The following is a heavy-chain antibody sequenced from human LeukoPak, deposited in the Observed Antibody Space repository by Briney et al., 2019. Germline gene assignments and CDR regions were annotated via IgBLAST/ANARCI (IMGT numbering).Heavy chain of an antibody. V-gene: IGHV3-23*01. CDR2: ISGSGGST. D-gene: IGHD3-22*01. CDR3: ARKRRGYYDSSGYHDAFDI. J-gene: IGHJ3*02. CDR1: GFTFSSYA. Sequence: GGSLRLSCAASGFTFSSYAMSWVRQAPGKGLEWVSAISGSGGSTYYADSVKGRFTISRDNSKNTLYLQMNSLRAEDTAVYYCARKRRGYYDSSGYHDAFDIWGQGTMVTVSS.